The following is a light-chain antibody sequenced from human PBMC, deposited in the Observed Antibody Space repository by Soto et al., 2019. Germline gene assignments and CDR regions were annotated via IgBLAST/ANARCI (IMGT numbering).Light chain of an antibody. V-gene: IGKV1-39*01. CDR2: AAS. J-gene: IGKJ1*01. CDR1: QRIGTH. CDR3: QQSYSNPWT. Sequence: DIQMTQSPSSLSASVGDRVTITCRTSQRIGTHLNWYHEKPGKAPKLLIYAASSLQSGVPSRFSGSGSGTDFTFTISSLQPEDFATYYCQQSYSNPWTFGQGTKVEIK.